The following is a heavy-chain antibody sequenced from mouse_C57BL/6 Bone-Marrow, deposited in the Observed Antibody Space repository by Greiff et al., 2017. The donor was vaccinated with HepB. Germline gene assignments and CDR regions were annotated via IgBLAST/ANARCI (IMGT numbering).Heavy chain of an antibody. V-gene: IGHV1-69*01. CDR3: ARWGLDY. CDR2: IDPSDSYT. J-gene: IGHJ2*01. CDR1: GYTFTSYW. Sequence: QVQLKQPGAELVRPGSSVKLSCKASGYTFTSYWMHWVKQRPGQGLEWIGEIDPSDSYTNYNQKFKGKSTLTVDKSSSTAYMQLSSLTSEDSAFYYCARWGLDYWGQGTTLTVSS. D-gene: IGHD3-3*01.